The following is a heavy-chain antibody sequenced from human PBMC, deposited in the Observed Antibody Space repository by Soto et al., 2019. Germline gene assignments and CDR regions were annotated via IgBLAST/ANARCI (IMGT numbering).Heavy chain of an antibody. J-gene: IGHJ3*02. CDR2: IVVGSGNT. Sequence: SVKVACKASGFTFTSSAMQWVRQARGQRLEWIGWIVVGSGNTNYAQKFQERVTITRDMSTSTAYMELSSLRSEDTAVYYCAAEGSYYDSSGYYYHDAFDIWGQGTMVTVSS. D-gene: IGHD3-22*01. CDR1: GFTFTSSA. V-gene: IGHV1-58*02. CDR3: AAEGSYYDSSGYYYHDAFDI.